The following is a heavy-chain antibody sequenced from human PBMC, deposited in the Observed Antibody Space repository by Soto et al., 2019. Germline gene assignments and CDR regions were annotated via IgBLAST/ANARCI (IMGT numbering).Heavy chain of an antibody. CDR3: VRRYDDRLSYYYYGMDV. CDR2: ISSSSSYI. CDR1: GFTFSSYS. D-gene: IGHD1-1*01. Sequence: GGSLRLSCAASGFTFSSYSMNWVRQAPGKGLEWVSSISSSSSYIYYADSVKGRFTISRDNAKNSLYLQMNSLRAEDTAVYYCVRRYDDRLSYYYYGMDVWGQGTTVTVSS. J-gene: IGHJ6*02. V-gene: IGHV3-21*01.